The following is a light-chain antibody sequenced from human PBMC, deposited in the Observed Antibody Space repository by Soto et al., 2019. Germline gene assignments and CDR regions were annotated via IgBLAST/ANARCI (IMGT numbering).Light chain of an antibody. CDR1: QSVLYSSNNKNY. J-gene: IGKJ3*01. CDR3: QQDYSTTFS. CDR2: WAS. Sequence: DIVMTQSPDSLVVSLGERATINCKSSQSVLYSSNNKNYLAWYQQKPGQPPKLLIYWASTRESGVPDRFSVSGSWTDFTLTISSLQAEDVVVYYGQQDYSTTFSFGPGTKVDI. V-gene: IGKV4-1*01.